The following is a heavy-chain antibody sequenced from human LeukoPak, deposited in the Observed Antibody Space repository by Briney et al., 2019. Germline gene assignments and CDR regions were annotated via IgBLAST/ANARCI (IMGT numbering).Heavy chain of an antibody. CDR3: ARASRRGVIPVYYGMDV. D-gene: IGHD3-10*01. Sequence: SETLSLTCTVSGGSFSSGSYYWSWIRQPPGKGLEWIGYIYYSGSTNYNPSLKSRVTISVDTSKNQFSLKLSSVTAADTAVYFCARASRRGVIPVYYGMDVWGQGTTVTVSS. CDR1: GGSFSSGSYY. J-gene: IGHJ6*02. V-gene: IGHV4-61*01. CDR2: IYYSGST.